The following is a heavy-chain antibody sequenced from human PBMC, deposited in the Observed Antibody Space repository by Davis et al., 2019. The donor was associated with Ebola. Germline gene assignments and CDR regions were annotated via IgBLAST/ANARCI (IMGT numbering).Heavy chain of an antibody. CDR2: ISLNSGST. CDR1: GFTFIDYY. Sequence: ASVKVSCKASGFTFIDYYLHWVRQAPGQGPEWMGWISLNSGSTKYSHKFQGRVTMTRDTSINTAHMELSGLRSDDTAVYYCARDDKVMHFDYWGQETLVTVSS. V-gene: IGHV1-2*02. J-gene: IGHJ4*02. CDR3: ARDDKVMHFDY. D-gene: IGHD3-16*01.